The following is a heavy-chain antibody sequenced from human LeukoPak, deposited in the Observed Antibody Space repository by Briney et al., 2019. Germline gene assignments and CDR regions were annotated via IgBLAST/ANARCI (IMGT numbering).Heavy chain of an antibody. Sequence: PSETLSLTCTASGGSISSYYWSWIRQPPGKGLEWIGYVYYSGSTNYNPSLKSRVTISVDTSKNQFSLKLSSVTAADTAVYYCARGVGTTAHYYYGIDVWGQGTTVTVSS. J-gene: IGHJ6*02. CDR3: ARGVGTTAHYYYGIDV. CDR2: VYYSGST. V-gene: IGHV4-59*01. CDR1: GGSISSYY. D-gene: IGHD1-1*01.